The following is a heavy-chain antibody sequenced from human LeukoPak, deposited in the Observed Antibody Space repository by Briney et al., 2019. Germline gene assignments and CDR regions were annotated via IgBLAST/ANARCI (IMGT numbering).Heavy chain of an antibody. CDR2: IYHSGST. Sequence: SETLSLTCAVSGGSISSGGYSWSWIRQPPGKGLEWIGYIYHSGSTYYNPSLKSRVTISVDRSKNQFSLKLSSVTAADTAVYYCAKVPCTSISCYLGMDVWGRGTTVTVSS. CDR1: GGSISSGGYS. CDR3: AKVPCTSISCYLGMDV. J-gene: IGHJ6*02. D-gene: IGHD2-2*01. V-gene: IGHV4-30-2*01.